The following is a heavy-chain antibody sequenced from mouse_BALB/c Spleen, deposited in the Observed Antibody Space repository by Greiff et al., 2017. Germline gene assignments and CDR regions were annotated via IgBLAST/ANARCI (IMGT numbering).Heavy chain of an antibody. J-gene: IGHJ4*01. Sequence: EVQLVESGGGLVKPGGSLKLSCAASGFPFSDYYMSWFRQTPANRLEWVATISDGGSYTYYPDSVKGRFTISRDNAKNNLYLQMSSLKSEDTAMYYCARDVLWLRRGGNYYAMDYWGQGTSVTVSS. CDR2: ISDGGSYT. CDR3: ARDVLWLRRGGNYYAMDY. CDR1: GFPFSDYY. D-gene: IGHD2-2*01. V-gene: IGHV5-4*02.